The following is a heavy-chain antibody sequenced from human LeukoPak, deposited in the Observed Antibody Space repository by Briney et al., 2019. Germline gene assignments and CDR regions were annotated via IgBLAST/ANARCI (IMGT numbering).Heavy chain of an antibody. D-gene: IGHD2-8*01. V-gene: IGHV1-18*01. CDR1: GYTFTSYD. CDR2: ISAYNGNT. CDR3: ARVSSGYCTNGVCPSNLDY. Sequence: EASVKVSCKASGYTFTSYDINWVRQATGQGLEWMGWISAYNGNTDYAQKLQGRVTMTTDTSTSTAYMELRSLRSDDTAVYYCARVSSGYCTNGVCPSNLDYWGQGTLVTVSS. J-gene: IGHJ4*02.